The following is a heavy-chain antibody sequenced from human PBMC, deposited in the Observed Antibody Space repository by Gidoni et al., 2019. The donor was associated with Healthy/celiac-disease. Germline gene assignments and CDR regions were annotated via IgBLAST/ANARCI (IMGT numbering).Heavy chain of an antibody. V-gene: IGHV3-23*01. CDR1: GLTFSSYA. CDR2: IRGSGGST. D-gene: IGHD4-17*01. Sequence: EVQLLESGGGLVQPGGSLRLSCAASGLTFSSYAMSWVRQAPGKGLEWVAAIRGSGGSTYSADSVKGRFTISRDNSKNTLYLQMNSLRAEDTAVYYCAKSAYGDYAFDYWGQETLVTVSS. J-gene: IGHJ4*02. CDR3: AKSAYGDYAFDY.